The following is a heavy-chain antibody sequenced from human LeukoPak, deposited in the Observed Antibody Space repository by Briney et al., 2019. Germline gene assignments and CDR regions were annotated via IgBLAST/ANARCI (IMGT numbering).Heavy chain of an antibody. CDR1: DESFNVYD. CDR3: ARGFPSLDN. CDR2: VYHSGST. V-gene: IGHV4-34*01. J-gene: IGHJ4*02. Sequence: SETLSLTCTVSDESFNVYDWSWIRQHPGKGLEWIGEVYHSGSTNYNPSLKSRATISLDTAKNQFSLKLRSVTAADTAVYYCARGFPSLDNWGRGTLVTVSS.